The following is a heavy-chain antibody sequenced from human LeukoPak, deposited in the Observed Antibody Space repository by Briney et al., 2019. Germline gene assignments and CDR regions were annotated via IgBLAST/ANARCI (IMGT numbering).Heavy chain of an antibody. CDR1: GFSFSSYG. CDR3: ARDLEDSSPFGAFDM. J-gene: IGHJ3*02. D-gene: IGHD3-22*01. V-gene: IGHV3-33*01. CDR2: IWYDGTNE. Sequence: PGRSLRLSCVASGFSFSSYGMHWVRQPPGKGLEWVAVIWYDGTNENYADSVKGRFTISRDNSKNTLYLQMNTLRGEDTAVYYCARDLEDSSPFGAFDMWGQGTMVTVSS.